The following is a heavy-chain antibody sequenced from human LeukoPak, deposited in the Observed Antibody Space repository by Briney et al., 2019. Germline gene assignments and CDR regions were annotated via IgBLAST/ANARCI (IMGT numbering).Heavy chain of an antibody. CDR2: ISGSGGST. D-gene: IGHD2-2*01. V-gene: IGHV3-23*01. J-gene: IGHJ4*02. CDR3: ARGPIVVVPAMYFDY. Sequence: GGSLRLSCAASGFTFSSYGMSWVRQAPGKGLEWVSAISGSGGSTYYADSVKGRFTISRDNSKNTLYLQMNSLRAEDTAVYYCARGPIVVVPAMYFDYWGQGTLVTVSS. CDR1: GFTFSSYG.